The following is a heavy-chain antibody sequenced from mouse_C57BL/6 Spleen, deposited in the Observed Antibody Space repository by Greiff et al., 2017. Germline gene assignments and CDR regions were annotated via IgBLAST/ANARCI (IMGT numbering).Heavy chain of an antibody. CDR3: TRSKGSYFDY. CDR2: INPSSGYT. CDR1: GYTFTSYW. Sequence: QVQLQQSGAELAKPGASVKLSCKASGYTFTSYWMHWVKQRPGQGLEWIGYINPSSGYTKYNQKFKDKATLTEDKSSSTAYMQLSSLTEEDSAVYYGTRSKGSYFDYWGQGTTLTVSS. V-gene: IGHV1-7*01. J-gene: IGHJ2*01.